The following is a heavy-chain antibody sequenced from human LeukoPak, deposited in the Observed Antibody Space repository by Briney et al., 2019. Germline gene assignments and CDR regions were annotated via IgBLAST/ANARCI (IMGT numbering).Heavy chain of an antibody. Sequence: SETLSLTCTVSGGSISSYYWSWIRQPPGKGLEWIGYIYYSGSTNYNPSLKSRVTISVDTSKNQFSLKLSSVTAADTAVYYCARDKIEGLVRYYYNGMDVWGQGTTVTVSS. D-gene: IGHD6-19*01. CDR2: IYYSGST. J-gene: IGHJ6*02. CDR3: ARDKIEGLVRYYYNGMDV. CDR1: GGSISSYY. V-gene: IGHV4-59*01.